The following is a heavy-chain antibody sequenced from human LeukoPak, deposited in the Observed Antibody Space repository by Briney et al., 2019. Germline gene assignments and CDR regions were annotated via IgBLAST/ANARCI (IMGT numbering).Heavy chain of an antibody. CDR2: IYYSGST. D-gene: IGHD3-16*01. CDR3: ASLLGGIVGY. V-gene: IGHV4-39*01. Sequence: SETLSLTCTVPGGSISSSSYYWGWIRQPPGKGLEWIGSIYYSGSTYYNPSLKSRVTISVDTSKNQFSLKLSSVTAADTAVYYCASLLGGIVGYWGQGTLVTVSS. J-gene: IGHJ4*02. CDR1: GGSISSSSYY.